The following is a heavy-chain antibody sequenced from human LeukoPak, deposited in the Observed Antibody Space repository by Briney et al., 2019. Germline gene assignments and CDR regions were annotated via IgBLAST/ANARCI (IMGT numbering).Heavy chain of an antibody. CDR1: GYTFTSYY. J-gene: IGHJ4*02. V-gene: IGHV1-46*01. CDR3: ARDLRGSYYVPGWGLDY. CDR2: INPSAGST. D-gene: IGHD1-26*01. Sequence: ASVKVSCKASGYTFTSYYMHWVRQAPGQGLEWMGIINPSAGSTSYAQKFQGRVTMTRDMSTSSVYMELSSLRSEDTAVYYCARDLRGSYYVPGWGLDYWGQGTLVTVSS.